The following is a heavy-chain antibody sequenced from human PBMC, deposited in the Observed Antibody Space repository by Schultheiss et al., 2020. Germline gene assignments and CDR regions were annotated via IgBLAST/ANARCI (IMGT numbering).Heavy chain of an antibody. V-gene: IGHV4-34*01. Sequence: SETLSLTCAVYGGSFSGYYWSWIRQPPGKGLEWIGYIYHSGSTYYNPSLKSRVTISVDTSKNQFSLKLSSVTAADTAVYYCARPTYYDFWSGYYIGWFDPWGQGTLVTVSS. D-gene: IGHD3-3*01. CDR3: ARPTYYDFWSGYYIGWFDP. J-gene: IGHJ5*02. CDR1: GGSFSGYY. CDR2: IYHSGST.